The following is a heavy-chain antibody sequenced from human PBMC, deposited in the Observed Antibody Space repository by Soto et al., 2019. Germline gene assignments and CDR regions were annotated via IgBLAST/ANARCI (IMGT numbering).Heavy chain of an antibody. V-gene: IGHV3-66*01. D-gene: IGHD2-8*01. J-gene: IGHJ6*02. CDR3: ARGKQNALDV. Sequence: EVQLVESGGGLVQPGGSLRLSCAVSGFTVNYNYMSWVRQAPRKGLEWVSVIYSGGTTNYADSVKGRFTISRDNSKNTLYLQMNSLRAEDTAVYYCARGKQNALDVWGQGTTVTFSS. CDR2: IYSGGTT. CDR1: GFTVNYNY.